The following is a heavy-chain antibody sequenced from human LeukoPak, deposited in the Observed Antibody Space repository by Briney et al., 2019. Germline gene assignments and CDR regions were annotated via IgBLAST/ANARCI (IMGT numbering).Heavy chain of an antibody. Sequence: PSETLSLTCTVSGGSISSYYWSWVRQPPGKGLEWIGYIHYGGSTSHNPSLKSRLTLSVDTSKKQVSLKLSSVTAADTAVYYCARWFCISNTCYHMDVWGQGTTVTVSS. J-gene: IGHJ6*03. CDR1: GGSISSYY. CDR2: IHYGGST. D-gene: IGHD2-2*01. V-gene: IGHV4-59*01. CDR3: ARWFCISNTCYHMDV.